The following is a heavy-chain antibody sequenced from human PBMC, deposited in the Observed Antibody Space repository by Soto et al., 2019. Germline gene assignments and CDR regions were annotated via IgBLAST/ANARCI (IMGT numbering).Heavy chain of an antibody. V-gene: IGHV3-30*03. J-gene: IGHJ4*02. D-gene: IGHD6-19*01. CDR3: ARGGRQWLVTSDFNY. Sequence: VQLVESGGGVVQPGRSLRLSCAASGFTFSDYAMHWVRQAPGKGLEWVAVVSHDGRNTHYADSVKGRFTISRDSSKNTVSLERTSLSAEDTAVCYGARGGRQWLVTSDFNYWGQGARVTVSS. CDR1: GFTFSDYA. CDR2: VSHDGRNT.